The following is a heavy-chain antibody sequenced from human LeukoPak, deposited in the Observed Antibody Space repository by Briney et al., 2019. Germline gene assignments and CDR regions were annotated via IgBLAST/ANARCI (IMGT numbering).Heavy chain of an antibody. CDR2: IYHSGST. Sequence: PSGTLSLTCAVSGGSISSSNWWSWVRQPPGKGLEWIGEIYHSGSTNYNSSLKSRVTISVDKSKNQFSLKLSSVTAADTAVYYCARRIVVVPAAPLDYWGQGTLVTVSS. CDR1: GGSISSSNW. CDR3: ARRIVVVPAAPLDY. J-gene: IGHJ4*02. V-gene: IGHV4-4*02. D-gene: IGHD2-2*01.